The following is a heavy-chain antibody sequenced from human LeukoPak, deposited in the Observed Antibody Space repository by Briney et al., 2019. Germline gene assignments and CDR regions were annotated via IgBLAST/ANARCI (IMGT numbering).Heavy chain of an antibody. CDR2: IYYSGST. Sequence: SETLSLTCTVSGGSISNYYWGWLRQPPGKGLEWIGSIYYSGSTYYNPSLKRRVTISVDTSKNQFSLKLSSVTAADTAVFYCASGTWGFYDTTVGVYWGQGTLVTVSS. CDR1: GGSISNYY. CDR3: ASGTWGFYDTTVGVY. J-gene: IGHJ4*02. V-gene: IGHV4-39*07. D-gene: IGHD3-22*01.